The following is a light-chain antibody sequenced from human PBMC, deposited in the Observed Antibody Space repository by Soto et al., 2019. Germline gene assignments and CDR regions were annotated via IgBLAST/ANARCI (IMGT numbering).Light chain of an antibody. V-gene: IGKV1-39*01. Sequence: DIQMTQSPSSLSASIGDRVTITCRAGQSISNYLNWYQQKPGKAPNLLIYAASRLESGVPSRFSGSGSGTDFTLTISSLQHEDFATYYCQESDAFPYNFGGGTKADIK. CDR1: QSISNY. CDR2: AAS. CDR3: QESDAFPYN. J-gene: IGKJ4*01.